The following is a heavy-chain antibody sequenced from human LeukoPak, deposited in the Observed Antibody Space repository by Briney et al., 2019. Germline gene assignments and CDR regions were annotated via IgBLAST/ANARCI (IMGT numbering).Heavy chain of an antibody. Sequence: GGSLRLSCAASGFTFSSYAMSWVRQAPGKGLEWVSAISGSGGSTYYADSVKGRFTISRDNSKNTLYLQVNSLRAEDTAIYYCARDYFYCGGDCFVDYWGQGTLVTVSS. CDR1: GFTFSSYA. CDR2: ISGSGGST. D-gene: IGHD2-21*02. CDR3: ARDYFYCGGDCFVDY. V-gene: IGHV3-23*01. J-gene: IGHJ4*02.